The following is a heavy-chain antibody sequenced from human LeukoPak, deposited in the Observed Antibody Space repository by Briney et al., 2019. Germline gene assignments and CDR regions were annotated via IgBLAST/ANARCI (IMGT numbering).Heavy chain of an antibody. CDR2: INPNSGGT. Sequence: ASVTVSCTASGGTFSSYAISWVRQAPGQGLEWMGWINPNSGGTNYAQKFQGRVTMTRDTSISTAYMELRRLRSDDTAVYYCARVKRITYYYYYMDVWGKGTTVTVSS. D-gene: IGHD3-10*01. CDR1: GGTFSSYA. V-gene: IGHV1-2*02. J-gene: IGHJ6*03. CDR3: ARVKRITYYYYYMDV.